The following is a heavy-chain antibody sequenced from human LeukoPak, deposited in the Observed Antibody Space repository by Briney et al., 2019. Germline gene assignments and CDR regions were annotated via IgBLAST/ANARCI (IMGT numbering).Heavy chain of an antibody. CDR3: STWAFYHGLDV. V-gene: IGHV3-43*02. D-gene: IGHD2/OR15-2a*01. J-gene: IGHJ6*02. CDR1: GFAFADYA. CDR2: IHADGGRT. Sequence: GGSLRLSCAASGFAFADYAMHWVRQIPGKGLECVAHIHADGGRTFYADSVKGRFTVSRDDGKNSLFLQMDSLTSDDTALYYCSTWAFYHGLDVWGQGATVIVSS.